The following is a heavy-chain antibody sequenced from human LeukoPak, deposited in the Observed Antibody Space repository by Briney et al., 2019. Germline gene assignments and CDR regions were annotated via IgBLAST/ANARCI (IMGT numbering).Heavy chain of an antibody. CDR2: IKQDGGDK. Sequence: GGSLRLSCAASGFTFSSYWMSWVRQAPGKGLEWVANIKQDGGDKYYVDSVKGRFTISRDNAKSSLYLQMNSLRAEDTAVYYCARSLGYCSAGSCFPFDYWGQGTLVTVSS. D-gene: IGHD2-15*01. V-gene: IGHV3-7*05. J-gene: IGHJ4*02. CDR3: ARSLGYCSAGSCFPFDY. CDR1: GFTFSSYW.